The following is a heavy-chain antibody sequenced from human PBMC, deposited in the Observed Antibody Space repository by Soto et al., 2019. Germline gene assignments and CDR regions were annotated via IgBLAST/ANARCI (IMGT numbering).Heavy chain of an antibody. CDR2: TYYRSKWKT. J-gene: IGHJ3*02. CDR1: GDSVSSNSAA. V-gene: IGHV6-1*01. CDR3: ARGDVIDI. Sequence: TLSLTCAISGDSVSSNSAAWNWVRQSPSRGLEWLGRTYYRSKWKTDYAVSVRGRITINPDTSKNQFSLQLNSMTPGDTAVYYCARGDVIDIWGRGTMVTVSS.